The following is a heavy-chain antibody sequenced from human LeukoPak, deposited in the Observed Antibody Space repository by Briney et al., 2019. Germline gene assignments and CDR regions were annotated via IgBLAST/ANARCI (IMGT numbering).Heavy chain of an antibody. V-gene: IGHV3-23*01. D-gene: IGHD2/OR15-2a*01. CDR1: GFTFSSYE. J-gene: IGHJ6*03. Sequence: PGGSLRLSCAASGFTFSSYEMSWVRQAPGKGLEWVSAISGSGGSTYYADSVKGRFTVSRDNSKNTLFLQMNTIRADDTAVYYCAKEVEAFQFSDTFLTYYYYYYVDVWGKGTTVTVSS. CDR2: ISGSGGST. CDR3: AKEVEAFQFSDTFLTYYYYYYVDV.